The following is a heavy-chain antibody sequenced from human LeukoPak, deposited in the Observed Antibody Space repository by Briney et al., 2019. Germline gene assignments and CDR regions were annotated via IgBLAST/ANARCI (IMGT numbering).Heavy chain of an antibody. CDR3: ARGYSSGWYGGTSNNWFDP. J-gene: IGHJ5*02. CDR1: GGSISSYY. Sequence: SETLSLTCTVSGGSISSYYWSWIRQPAGKGLEWIGHIYTSGSTNYNPSLKSRVTMSVDTSKNQFSLKLSSVTAADTAVYYCARGYSSGWYGGTSNNWFDPWGQGTLVTVSS. V-gene: IGHV4-4*07. D-gene: IGHD6-19*01. CDR2: IYTSGST.